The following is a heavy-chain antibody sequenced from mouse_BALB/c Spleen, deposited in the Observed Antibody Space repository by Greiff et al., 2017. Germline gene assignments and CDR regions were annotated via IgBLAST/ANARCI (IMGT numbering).Heavy chain of an antibody. CDR2: ISYSGST. D-gene: IGHD2-3*01. V-gene: IGHV3-8*02. Sequence: EVQLVESGPSLVKPSQTLSLTCSVTGDSITSGYWNWIRKFPGNKLEYMGYISYSGSTYYNPSLKSRISITRDTSKNQYYLQLNSVTTEDTATYYCARLVYDGYYGFAYWGQGTLVTVSA. J-gene: IGHJ3*01. CDR1: GDSITSGY. CDR3: ARLVYDGYYGFAY.